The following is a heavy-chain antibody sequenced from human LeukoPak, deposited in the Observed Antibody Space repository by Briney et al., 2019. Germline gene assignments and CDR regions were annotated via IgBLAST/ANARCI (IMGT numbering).Heavy chain of an antibody. J-gene: IGHJ4*02. D-gene: IGHD1-1*01. V-gene: IGHV3-23*01. Sequence: GGSLRLSCAASGFTFSSFALSWVRQAPGKGLEWVSSISGSGGSTSYADSVKGRFTISRDISTNTLYLQMNSLRAEDTAIYYCAKEGRGWKPYDYWGQGTLVTVSS. CDR1: GFTFSSFA. CDR2: ISGSGGST. CDR3: AKEGRGWKPYDY.